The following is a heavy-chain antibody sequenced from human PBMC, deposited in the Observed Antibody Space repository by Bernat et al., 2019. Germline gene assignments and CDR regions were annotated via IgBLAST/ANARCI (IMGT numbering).Heavy chain of an antibody. V-gene: IGHV3-23*01. CDR3: AKDADYYDSSGYYYDY. J-gene: IGHJ4*02. Sequence: EVQLWEAGGGWGQPGGSLRLSGAASGFTWSSYAMSWVRQAPGKGLEWVAASSSSGGSTYYADSVKGRFTISRDNSKNTLYLQMNSLRAEDTAVYYCAKDADYYDSSGYYYDYWGQGTLVTVSS. CDR1: GFTWSSYA. D-gene: IGHD3-22*01. CDR2: SSSSGGST.